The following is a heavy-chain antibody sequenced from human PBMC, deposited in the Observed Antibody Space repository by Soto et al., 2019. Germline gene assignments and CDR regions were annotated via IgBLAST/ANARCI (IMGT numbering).Heavy chain of an antibody. Sequence: ASVKVSCKASGYTLTSYGISWVRQAPGQGLEWMGWISAYNGNTNYAQKLQGRVTMTTDTSTSTAYMELRSLRSDDTAVYYCARLTYYYDSSGYYLYGMDVWGQGTTVTVSS. CDR3: ARLTYYYDSSGYYLYGMDV. D-gene: IGHD3-22*01. V-gene: IGHV1-18*01. CDR2: ISAYNGNT. CDR1: GYTLTSYG. J-gene: IGHJ6*02.